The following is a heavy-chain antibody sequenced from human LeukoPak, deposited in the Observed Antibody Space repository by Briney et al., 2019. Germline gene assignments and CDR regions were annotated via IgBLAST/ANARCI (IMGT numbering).Heavy chain of an antibody. J-gene: IGHJ4*02. CDR1: GFTFDDYA. CDR2: ISWNSGSI. CDR3: AKEGYCSSTSCFYFDY. D-gene: IGHD2-2*01. V-gene: IGHV3-9*01. Sequence: GRSVRLSCAASGFTFDDYAMHWVRHAPGKGLEWVSGISWNSGSIGYADSVRGRFTISRDNAKNSLYLQMNSLRAEDTAMYYCAKEGYCSSTSCFYFDYWGQGTLVTVSS.